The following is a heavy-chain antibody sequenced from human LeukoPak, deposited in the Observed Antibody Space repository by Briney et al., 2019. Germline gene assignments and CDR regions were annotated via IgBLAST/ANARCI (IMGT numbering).Heavy chain of an antibody. J-gene: IGHJ3*02. V-gene: IGHV4-34*01. CDR2: INHSGST. D-gene: IGHD4-17*01. Sequence: PGGSLRLSCAASGFTFSSYAMSWVRQPPGKGLEWIGEINHSGSTNYNPSLKSRVTISVDTSKNQFSLKLSSVTAADTAVYYCAREEGDYGAGAAFDIWGQGTMVTVSS. CDR3: AREEGDYGAGAAFDI. CDR1: GFTFSSYA.